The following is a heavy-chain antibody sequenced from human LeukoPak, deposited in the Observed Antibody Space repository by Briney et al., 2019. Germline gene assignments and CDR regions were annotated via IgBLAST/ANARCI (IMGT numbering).Heavy chain of an antibody. D-gene: IGHD6-19*01. Sequence: PSETLSLTCTVSGYSISSGYYWGWIRPPPGKGLEWIGSIYHGGSTYYNPSLKRRVTMSVDTSKNQFSLKLSSVTAADTAVYYCARHRPPRYRAVAGTLNWFDPWGQGTLVTVSS. CDR1: GYSISSGYY. J-gene: IGHJ5*02. CDR2: IYHGGST. V-gene: IGHV4-38-2*02. CDR3: ARHRPPRYRAVAGTLNWFDP.